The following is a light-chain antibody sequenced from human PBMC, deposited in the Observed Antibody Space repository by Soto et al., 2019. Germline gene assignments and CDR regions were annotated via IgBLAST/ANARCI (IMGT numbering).Light chain of an antibody. J-gene: IGKJ2*01. Sequence: DIQMTQSPSSLSASVGDRVTITCRASQGISNYLAWYQQKPGKVPKLLIYAASTLQSGVPSRFSGSGSGTEFTLTIGFLQPEDVAAYYSQLYNSAPLTFSQGTKLEIK. CDR2: AAS. CDR3: QLYNSAPLT. V-gene: IGKV1-27*01. CDR1: QGISNY.